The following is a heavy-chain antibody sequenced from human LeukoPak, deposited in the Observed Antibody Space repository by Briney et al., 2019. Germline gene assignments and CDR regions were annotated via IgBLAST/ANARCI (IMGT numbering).Heavy chain of an antibody. V-gene: IGHV5-51*01. CDR1: GYSFANYW. D-gene: IGHD2-15*01. J-gene: IGHJ4*02. CDR2: IYPGDSDT. CDR3: ARRRHCTSGSCEDFDF. Sequence: KHGESLKISCKASGYSFANYWIGWVRQMPGKGLEWMGTIYPGDSDTRYSPSFQGQVTISADKSISTAYLQWSSLKASDTAMYYCARRRHCTSGSCEDFDFWSQGTLVTVSS.